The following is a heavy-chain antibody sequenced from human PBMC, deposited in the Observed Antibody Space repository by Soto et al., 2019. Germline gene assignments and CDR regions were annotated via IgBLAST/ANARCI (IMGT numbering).Heavy chain of an antibody. Sequence: GSLRLYCAASVFTCSSYAMHWVRQAPGKGLEWVAVISYDGSNKYYADSVKGRFTISRDNSKNTLYLQMNSLRAEDTAVYYCARDPSIAVAGTMSYYFDYWGQGTLVTVSS. J-gene: IGHJ4*02. CDR3: ARDPSIAVAGTMSYYFDY. CDR2: ISYDGSNK. CDR1: VFTCSSYA. V-gene: IGHV3-30-3*01. D-gene: IGHD6-19*01.